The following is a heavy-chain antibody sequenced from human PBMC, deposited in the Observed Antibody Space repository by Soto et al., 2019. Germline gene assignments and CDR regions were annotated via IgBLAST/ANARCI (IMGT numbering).Heavy chain of an antibody. V-gene: IGHV3-21*01. CDR2: ISSSSSYI. CDR3: ARALDTTDSYYYGMDV. CDR1: GFTFSSYS. D-gene: IGHD5-18*01. J-gene: IGHJ6*02. Sequence: PVGSLRLSCAASGFTFSSYSMNWVRQAPGKGLEWVSSISSSSSYIYYADSVKGRFTISRDNAKNSLYLQMNSLRAEDTAVYYCARALDTTDSYYYGMDVWGQGTTVTVSS.